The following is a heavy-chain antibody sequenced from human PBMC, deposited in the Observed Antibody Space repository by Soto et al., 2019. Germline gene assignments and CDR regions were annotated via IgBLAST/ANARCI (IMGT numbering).Heavy chain of an antibody. D-gene: IGHD3-16*01. CDR1: GDSVSSGDYY. V-gene: IGHV4-61*08. Sequence: SETLSLTCSVSGDSVSSGDYYWSWIRQPPGKGLEWIGHVYFSGSTNYIPSLKSRLTVSVDTAKNQFSLKLNSVTAADTAVYYCARIPVDTYMIYWSDPWGQGTQVTVSS. CDR3: ARIPVDTYMIYWSDP. J-gene: IGHJ5*02. CDR2: VYFSGST.